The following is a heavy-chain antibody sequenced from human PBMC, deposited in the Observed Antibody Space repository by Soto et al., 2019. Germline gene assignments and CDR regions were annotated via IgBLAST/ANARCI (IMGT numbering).Heavy chain of an antibody. CDR1: GGTFSSYA. CDR2: IIPIFGTA. Sequence: QVQLVQSGAEVKKPGSSVKVSCKASGGTFSSYAISWVRQAPGQGLEWMGGIIPIFGTANYAQKFQGRVTSTADESTSTAYMELSSLRSEDTAVYYWAGEGDCRSTSCHAFSGYYYYGMDVWGQGTTVTVAS. V-gene: IGHV1-69*01. CDR3: AGEGDCRSTSCHAFSGYYYYGMDV. D-gene: IGHD2-2*01. J-gene: IGHJ6*02.